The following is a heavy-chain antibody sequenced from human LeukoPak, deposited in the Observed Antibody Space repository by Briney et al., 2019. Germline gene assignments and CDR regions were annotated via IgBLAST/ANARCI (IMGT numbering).Heavy chain of an antibody. Sequence: GASVKVSCKASGGTFSSYAISWVRQAPGQGREWMGRIIPVFGIANYAQKFQGRVTITADKSTSTAYMELSSLRSEDTAVYYCARDRGTGTPDYWGQGTLVTVSS. D-gene: IGHD1-1*01. J-gene: IGHJ4*02. CDR3: ARDRGTGTPDY. V-gene: IGHV1-69*04. CDR1: GGTFSSYA. CDR2: IIPVFGIA.